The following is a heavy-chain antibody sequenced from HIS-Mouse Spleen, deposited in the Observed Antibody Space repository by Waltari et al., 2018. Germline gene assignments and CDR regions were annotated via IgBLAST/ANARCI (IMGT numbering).Heavy chain of an antibody. CDR3: AKVNSGSYYFDY. CDR2: ISYDGSNK. CDR1: GFTSSSFG. Sequence: QVQLVESGGGVVQPGRSLRLSCAAPGFTSSSFGRHWAGQAPGKGLEWVAVISYDGSNKYYADSVKGRFTISRDNSKNTLYLQMNSLRAEDTAVYYCAKVNSGSYYFDYWGQGTLVTVSS. D-gene: IGHD1-26*01. J-gene: IGHJ4*02. V-gene: IGHV3-30*18.